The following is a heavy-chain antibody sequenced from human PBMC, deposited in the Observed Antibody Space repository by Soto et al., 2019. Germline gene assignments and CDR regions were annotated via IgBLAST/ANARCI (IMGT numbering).Heavy chain of an antibody. CDR1: GFTLSGRS. Sequence: EVQLVESGGGLVQPGGSLRLSCAASGFTLSGRSMHWVRQAPGKGLVWVSGIDNAGTDSTYADSVKGRFTSSRDNAKNMLYLQLNSVRVEDTAVYYCARGWFGPEVWGKGTTVTVSS. J-gene: IGHJ6*04. CDR3: ARGWFGPEV. D-gene: IGHD3-10*01. V-gene: IGHV3-74*01. CDR2: IDNAGTDS.